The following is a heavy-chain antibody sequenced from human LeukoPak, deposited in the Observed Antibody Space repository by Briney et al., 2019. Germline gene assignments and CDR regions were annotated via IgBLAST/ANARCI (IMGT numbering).Heavy chain of an antibody. CDR3: ARPSTGWSAFDV. CDR2: ISTGGSSI. V-gene: IGHV3-48*03. Sequence: GGSLRLPCAASGLTFSSYEMNWVRQAPGKGPEWVSYISTGGSSIYYADSVKGRFTISRDNAKNSLYLQMNSLRAEDTAVYYCARPSTGWSAFDVWGQGTMVTVS. J-gene: IGHJ3*01. D-gene: IGHD6-19*01. CDR1: GLTFSSYE.